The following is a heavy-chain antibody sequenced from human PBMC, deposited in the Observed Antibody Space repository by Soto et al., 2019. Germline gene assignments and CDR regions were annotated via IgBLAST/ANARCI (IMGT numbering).Heavy chain of an antibody. D-gene: IGHD3-3*01. CDR2: ISGSGGST. J-gene: IGHJ4*02. Sequence: PVGSLRLSCAASGFTFSSYAMSWVRQAPGKGLEWVSAISGSGGSTYYADSVKGRFTISRDNSKNTLYLQMNSLRAEDTAVYYCAKDSTRVLRFLEHAQGYFDYWGQGTLVTVSS. CDR3: AKDSTRVLRFLEHAQGYFDY. CDR1: GFTFSSYA. V-gene: IGHV3-23*01.